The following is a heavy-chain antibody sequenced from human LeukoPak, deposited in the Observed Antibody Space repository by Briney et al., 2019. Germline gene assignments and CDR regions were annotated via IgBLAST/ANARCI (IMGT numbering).Heavy chain of an antibody. J-gene: IGHJ4*02. CDR3: ARDAELIWFGELLHS. V-gene: IGHV1-3*01. D-gene: IGHD3-10*01. CDR1: GYTFTSYA. Sequence: SSVKVSCKASGYTFTSYAMHWVRQAPGQRREWMGWINAGNGNTKYSQKFQGRDTVTSVTSASTAYVELISQRSEDTGVYYCARDAELIWFGELLHSSGQGTLVTASS. CDR2: INAGNGNT.